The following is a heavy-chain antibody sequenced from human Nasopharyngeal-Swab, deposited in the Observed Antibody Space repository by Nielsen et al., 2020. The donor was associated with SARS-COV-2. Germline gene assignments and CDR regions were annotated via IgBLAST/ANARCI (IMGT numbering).Heavy chain of an antibody. D-gene: IGHD6-13*01. J-gene: IGHJ4*02. CDR1: GFTFSSYA. CDR2: ISRDGSKK. CDR3: ARDGSSWYEGYYCDN. V-gene: IGHV3-30*04. Sequence: GGSLRLSCAAFGFTFSSYAMHWVRQAPGKGLEWVAVISRDGSKKYYGDSVEGRFIISRDNSKNTLYLQMNSLRAEDTAVYYCARDGSSWYEGYYCDNWGQGTLVTVSS.